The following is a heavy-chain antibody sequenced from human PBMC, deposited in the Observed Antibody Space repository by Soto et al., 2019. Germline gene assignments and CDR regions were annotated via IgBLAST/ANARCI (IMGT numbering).Heavy chain of an antibody. CDR1: GYTFTNYA. D-gene: IGHD2-15*01. CDR3: ARDISGYCSGGSCYWFEFDY. CDR2: INTGNGNT. J-gene: IGHJ4*02. Sequence: QVPLVQSGAEVKKPGASVKVSCKASGYTFTNYAIHWVRQAPGQRLEWMGWINTGNGNTKNSQKFQGRVTITRDTSASTAYMELSSLRPEDTAVYYCARDISGYCSGGSCYWFEFDYWGQGTLVTVSS. V-gene: IGHV1-3*04.